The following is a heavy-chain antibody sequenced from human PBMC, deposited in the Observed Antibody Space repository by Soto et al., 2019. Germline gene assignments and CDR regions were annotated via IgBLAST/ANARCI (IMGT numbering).Heavy chain of an antibody. CDR1: GYTFTSYG. J-gene: IGHJ4*02. CDR3: ARTRSWAVAGSFGY. V-gene: IGHV1-18*01. CDR2: ISAYNGNT. Sequence: ASVKVSCKASGYTFTSYGISWVRQAPGQGLEWMGWISAYNGNTNYAQKLQGRVTMTTDTSTSTAYMELRSLRSEDTAVYYCARTRSWAVAGSFGYWGQGTLVTGSS. D-gene: IGHD6-19*01.